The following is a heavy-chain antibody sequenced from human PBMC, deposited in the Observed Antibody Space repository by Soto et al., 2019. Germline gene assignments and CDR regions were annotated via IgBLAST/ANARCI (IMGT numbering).Heavy chain of an antibody. CDR2: INPDGSEK. CDR3: ARGYTSSPLFEDYFDY. Sequence: EVQLVESGGDLVQPGGSLRLSCAASGFTFSRFWMTWVRQAPGKGMEWVANINPDGSEKYSVDSVKGRFTIYRDNVKNSLYLQMNILRAEDTAVDFCARGYTSSPLFEDYFDYWGQGALVTVSS. J-gene: IGHJ4*02. CDR1: GFTFSRFW. D-gene: IGHD6-13*01. V-gene: IGHV3-7*04.